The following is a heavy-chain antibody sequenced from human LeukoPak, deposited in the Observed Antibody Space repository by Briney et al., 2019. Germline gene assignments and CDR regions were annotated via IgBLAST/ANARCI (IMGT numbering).Heavy chain of an antibody. D-gene: IGHD2-2*01. V-gene: IGHV1-18*01. CDR1: GYTFTNYG. CDR2: ISGYNGNT. Sequence: ASVNVSCKASGYTFTNYGISWVRQAPGQGLEWIGWISGYNGNTDYAQKFQGRVTMTTDTSTSTAYMELRGLRSDDTAVYYCARDHDIVVVPVALSTPIQRDYWGQGTLVTVSS. CDR3: ARDHDIVVVPVALSTPIQRDY. J-gene: IGHJ4*02.